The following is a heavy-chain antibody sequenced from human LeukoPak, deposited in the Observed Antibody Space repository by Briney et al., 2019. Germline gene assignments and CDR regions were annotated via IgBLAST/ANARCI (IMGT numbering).Heavy chain of an antibody. V-gene: IGHV6-1*01. Sequence: SQTLSLTCAISGDSVSSNSATWNWIRQSPSRGLEWLGRTYYRSKWLNDYAPSVKSRIIVNADTSKNQFSLQLKSVTPEGTAVYFCARDSALGLDVFDIWGQGTMVTVSS. CDR3: ARDSALGLDVFDI. D-gene: IGHD7-27*01. CDR1: GDSVSSNSAT. J-gene: IGHJ3*02. CDR2: TYYRSKWLN.